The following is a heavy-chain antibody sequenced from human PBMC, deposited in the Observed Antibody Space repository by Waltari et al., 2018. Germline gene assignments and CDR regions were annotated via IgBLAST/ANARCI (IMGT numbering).Heavy chain of an antibody. D-gene: IGHD6-13*01. CDR3: ARGNPSRTIAAAEGD. Sequence: QLRLQESGPGLVKPSETLSLTCSVSLGSINNTAYYWGWIRQPPGKGLEWIGSIHSSGKTYYNPSLKSRVTISVDTSKNQFSLKLSSVTAADTAVYYCARGNPSRTIAAAEGDWGQGTLVTVSS. CDR1: LGSINNTAYY. V-gene: IGHV4-39*07. CDR2: IHSSGKT. J-gene: IGHJ4*02.